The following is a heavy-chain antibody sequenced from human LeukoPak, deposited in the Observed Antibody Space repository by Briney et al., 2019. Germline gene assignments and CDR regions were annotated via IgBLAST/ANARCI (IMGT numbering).Heavy chain of an antibody. CDR2: IYYSGST. J-gene: IGHJ3*02. V-gene: IGHV4-30-4*08. Sequence: SETLSLTCTVSGGSISSGDYYWSWIRQPPGKGLEWIGYIYYSGSTYYNPSLKSRVTISVDTSKNQFSLKLSSVTAADTAVYYCARGPFACSGGSCPDAFDIWGQGTMVTVSS. D-gene: IGHD2-15*01. CDR3: ARGPFACSGGSCPDAFDI. CDR1: GGSISSGDYY.